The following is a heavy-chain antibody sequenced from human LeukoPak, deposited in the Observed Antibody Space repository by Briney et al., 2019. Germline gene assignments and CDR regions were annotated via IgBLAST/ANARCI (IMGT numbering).Heavy chain of an antibody. J-gene: IGHJ4*02. V-gene: IGHV4-34*01. CDR1: GGSFSGYY. CDR3: ARGSDMVRGVIRSY. D-gene: IGHD3-10*01. CDR2: INHSGST. Sequence: SETLSLTCAVYGGSFSGYYGSWIRQPPRKGLEWIGEINHSGSTNYNPSRKSPVTTSVDTSKNQFSLKLSSVTAADTAVYYCARGSDMVRGVIRSYWGQGTLVTVSS.